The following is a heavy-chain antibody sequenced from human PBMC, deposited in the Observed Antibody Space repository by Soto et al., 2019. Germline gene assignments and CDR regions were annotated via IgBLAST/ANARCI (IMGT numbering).Heavy chain of an antibody. Sequence: PGGSLRLSCAASRYTFKSHGLSWVRQAPAKGLEWVSTIRDSDSGGSTFYADSVKGRFTISRDDSKNTLYLQMSSLRAEDTAMYYCAKVRVGIDVDFDYWGQGALVTVSS. CDR1: RYTFKSHG. J-gene: IGHJ4*02. CDR3: AKVRVGIDVDFDY. CDR2: IRDSDSGGST. V-gene: IGHV3-23*01. D-gene: IGHD2-21*01.